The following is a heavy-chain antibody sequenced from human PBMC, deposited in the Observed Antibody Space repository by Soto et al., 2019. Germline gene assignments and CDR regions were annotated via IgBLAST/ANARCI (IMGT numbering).Heavy chain of an antibody. CDR1: GYSISSGGYS. V-gene: IGHV4-30-2*01. CDR2: IYHSGST. Sequence: SETLSLTGAVSGYSISSGGYSWSWIRQPPGKGLEWIGYIYHSGSTYYNPSLKSRVTISVDRSKNQFSLKLSSVTAADTAVYYCARAMTTVTTIDYWGQGTLVTGSS. J-gene: IGHJ4*02. D-gene: IGHD4-17*01. CDR3: ARAMTTVTTIDY.